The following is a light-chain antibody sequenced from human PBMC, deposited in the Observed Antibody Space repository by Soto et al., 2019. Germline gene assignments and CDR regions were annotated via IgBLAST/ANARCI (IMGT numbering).Light chain of an antibody. V-gene: IGLV1-44*01. J-gene: IGLJ2*01. CDR3: AAWDDSLNGLV. CDR2: SNN. CDR1: SSNIGSNT. Sequence: QSVLTQPTPASGTPGQRVTISCSGSSSNIGSNTVNWYQQLPGTAPKLLIYSNNQRPSGVPDRFSGSKSGTSASLAISGLQSEDEADYYCAAWDDSLNGLVFGGGT.